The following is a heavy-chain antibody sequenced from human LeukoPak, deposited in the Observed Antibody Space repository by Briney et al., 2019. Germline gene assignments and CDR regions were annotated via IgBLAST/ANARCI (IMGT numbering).Heavy chain of an antibody. Sequence: PGGSLRLSCAASGFPFTNYWMIWVRQAPGKRPEWVGNINQDGSETNYVDSVKGRFSMSRDNAKTSLYLQMNSLRAEDTAVYYCAILYCSGGSCFRTRTDFDYWGQGTLVTVSS. CDR1: GFPFTNYW. CDR2: INQDGSET. D-gene: IGHD2-15*01. V-gene: IGHV3-7*01. CDR3: AILYCSGGSCFRTRTDFDY. J-gene: IGHJ4*02.